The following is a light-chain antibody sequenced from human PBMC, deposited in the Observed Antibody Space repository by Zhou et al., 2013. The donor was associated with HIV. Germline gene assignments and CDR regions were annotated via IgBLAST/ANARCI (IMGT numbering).Light chain of an antibody. CDR3: QQSYSTPRLT. V-gene: IGKV1-5*03. Sequence: DIQMTQSPSTLAASAGDRVTITCRASQSIRSWLAWYQQKPGKAPKLLIYRASSLESGVPSRFSGSGSGTDFTLTINNLQPEDFATYYCQQSYSTPRLTFGGGTRVEIK. CDR2: RAS. CDR1: QSIRSW. J-gene: IGKJ4*01.